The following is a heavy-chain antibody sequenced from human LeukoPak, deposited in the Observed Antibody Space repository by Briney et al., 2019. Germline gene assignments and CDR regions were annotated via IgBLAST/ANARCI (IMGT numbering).Heavy chain of an antibody. Sequence: SETLSLTCTVSGGSISSYHWSWIRHPPGKGLECIGLIYYSGSTNYNTSLKSRVTISVDTSKNQFSLKLSSVTAADTAVYYCARARNYYDSSDYYYEGDAFDIWGQGTMVTVSS. D-gene: IGHD3-22*01. CDR3: ARARNYYDSSDYYYEGDAFDI. J-gene: IGHJ3*02. V-gene: IGHV4-59*01. CDR2: IYYSGST. CDR1: GGSISSYH.